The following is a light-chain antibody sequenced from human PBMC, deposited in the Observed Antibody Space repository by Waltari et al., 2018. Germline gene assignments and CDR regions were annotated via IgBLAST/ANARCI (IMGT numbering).Light chain of an antibody. Sequence: QSALPQPASVSGAPGQSITISCSAVPGIGGNSDFVPWYQHHPGKVPKLLIYEVIKRPPDISDRFTGSKSGNTASLSISGLQADDEADYYCCSYVQKDIWLFGRGTKVTVL. J-gene: IGLJ3*02. CDR1: PGIGGNSDF. V-gene: IGLV2-23*02. CDR3: CSYVQKDIWL. CDR2: EVI.